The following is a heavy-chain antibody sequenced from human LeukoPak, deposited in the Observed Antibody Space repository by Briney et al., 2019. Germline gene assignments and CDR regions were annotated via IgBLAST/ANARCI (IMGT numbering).Heavy chain of an antibody. D-gene: IGHD2-21*02. V-gene: IGHV4-39*01. J-gene: IGHJ4*02. Sequence: SERLSLTCTVSGGSISSSSYYWGWIRQPPGKGLEWIGSIYYTGSTYYNPSLKSRVTISVDTSKNQFSLKMSSVTAADTAVYYCARQKRVAYCAGDCYSYYFDYWGQGTLVTVSS. CDR2: IYYTGST. CDR3: ARQKRVAYCAGDCYSYYFDY. CDR1: GGSISSSSYY.